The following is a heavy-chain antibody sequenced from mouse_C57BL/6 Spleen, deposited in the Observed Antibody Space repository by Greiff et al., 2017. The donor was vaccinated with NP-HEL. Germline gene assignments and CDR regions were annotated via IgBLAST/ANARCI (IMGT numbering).Heavy chain of an antibody. V-gene: IGHV1-72*01. CDR2: IDPNSGGT. CDR1: GYTFTSYW. Sequence: QVQLQQPGAELVKPGASVKLSCKASGYTFTSYWMHWVKQRPGRGLEWIGRIDPNSGGTKYNEKLKSKATLTVDKPSSTAYMQLSSLTSEDAAVYYCAITTVVAKGYFDVWGTGTTVTVSS. J-gene: IGHJ1*03. CDR3: AITTVVAKGYFDV. D-gene: IGHD1-1*01.